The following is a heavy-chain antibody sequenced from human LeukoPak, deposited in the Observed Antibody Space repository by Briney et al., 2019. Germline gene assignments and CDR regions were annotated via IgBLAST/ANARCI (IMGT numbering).Heavy chain of an antibody. J-gene: IGHJ4*02. D-gene: IGHD2-15*01. Sequence: GGSLRLSCAASGLTFTGHWMHWVRQAPGKGPVWVSRINSDGSETNYADFVKGRFTISRDNAKSTVYLQMNSLSVEDTAVYYCARELRDANYWGQGVLVTVSS. CDR2: INSDGSET. V-gene: IGHV3-74*01. CDR1: GLTFTGHW. CDR3: ARELRDANY.